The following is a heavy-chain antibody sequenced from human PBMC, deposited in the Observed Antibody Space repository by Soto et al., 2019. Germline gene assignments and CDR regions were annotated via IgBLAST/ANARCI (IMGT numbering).Heavy chain of an antibody. V-gene: IGHV3-73*02. Sequence: EVQLVESGGGLVQPGGSLKLSCAASGFTFSGSAMHWVRQASGKGLEWVGRIRSKPNSYATAYAASVKGRFTISTDYSKNTADLQMNSLKTEDTAVYYCCAIRGGQPDYWGQGTLVTVSS. CDR2: IRSKPNSYAT. D-gene: IGHD3-10*01. CDR3: CAIRGGQPDY. J-gene: IGHJ4*02. CDR1: GFTFSGSA.